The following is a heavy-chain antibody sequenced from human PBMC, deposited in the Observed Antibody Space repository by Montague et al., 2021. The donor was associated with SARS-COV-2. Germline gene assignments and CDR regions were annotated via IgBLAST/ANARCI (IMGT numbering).Heavy chain of an antibody. V-gene: IGHV4-59*08. CDR1: DGSIRSYY. CDR2: MHDGGTA. Sequence: SETLSLTCTVSDGSIRSYYWNWMRQTPGKGLEWIGYMHDGGTANYNPSLRSRVTLMVDASRNQFSLALSSVTAADTAMYYCTRLPRGSGNWGYFDYWAQGTLVTVSS. J-gene: IGHJ4*02. D-gene: IGHD3-10*01. CDR3: TRLPRGSGNWGYFDY.